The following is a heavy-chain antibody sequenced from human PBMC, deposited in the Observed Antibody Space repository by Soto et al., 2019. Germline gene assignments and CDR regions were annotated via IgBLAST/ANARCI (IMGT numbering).Heavy chain of an antibody. CDR2: IKQDGSEK. V-gene: IGHV3-7*05. CDR3: ASRYLEYCSSASCSAPYDY. J-gene: IGHJ4*02. D-gene: IGHD2-2*01. CDR1: GFTFTTYW. Sequence: EVQLEESGGGLVQPGGSLRLSCAASGFTFTTYWMSWVRQAPGKGLEWVANIKQDGSEKYYVDSVEGRFTISRDNTKKSLYLQMNSLRAEDTAVYYCASRYLEYCSSASCSAPYDYWGQGTLVTVSS.